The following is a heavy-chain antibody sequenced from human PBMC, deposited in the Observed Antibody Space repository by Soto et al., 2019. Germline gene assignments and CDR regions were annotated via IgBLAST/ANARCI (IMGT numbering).Heavy chain of an antibody. J-gene: IGHJ4*02. D-gene: IGHD2-2*01. CDR3: AKNPRVALFDLLVP. Sequence: SETLSLTCAVYGGSFSGYYWSWIRQPPGKGLEWIGEINHSGSTNYNPSLKGRFTISRDNSKNTLYLQMNSLRAEDTAVYYCAKNPRVALFDLLVPWGQGTLVTVSS. V-gene: IGHV4-34*10. CDR2: INHSGST. CDR1: GGSFSGYY.